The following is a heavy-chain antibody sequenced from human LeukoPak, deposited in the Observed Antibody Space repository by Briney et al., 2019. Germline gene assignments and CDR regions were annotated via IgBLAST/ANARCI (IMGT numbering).Heavy chain of an antibody. CDR3: ASTGFY. CDR1: GFTFSSYW. CDR2: INQDGSEK. D-gene: IGHD4-11*01. V-gene: IGHV3-7*05. Sequence: GGSLRLSGAASGFTFSSYWMTWVRQAPGKGLEWVANINQDGSEKYFLDSVKGRFTISRDNAKNSLYLQMNSLRAEDTAVYYCASTGFYWGQGTLVTVSS. J-gene: IGHJ4*02.